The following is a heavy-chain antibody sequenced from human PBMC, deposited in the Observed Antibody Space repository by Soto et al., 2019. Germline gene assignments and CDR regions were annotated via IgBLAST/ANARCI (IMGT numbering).Heavy chain of an antibody. J-gene: IGHJ4*02. CDR1: GGSFSSYH. D-gene: IGHD5-18*01. Sequence: SETLSLTCAVYGGSFSSYHWSWIRQTPGKGLEWIGEINHLTTTNYNPSLKSRVIISLDTPKNQFSLKLSSVTAADTAVYYCARGYDTALAPIFWGQGIMVTVYS. CDR2: INHLTTT. V-gene: IGHV4-34*01. CDR3: ARGYDTALAPIF.